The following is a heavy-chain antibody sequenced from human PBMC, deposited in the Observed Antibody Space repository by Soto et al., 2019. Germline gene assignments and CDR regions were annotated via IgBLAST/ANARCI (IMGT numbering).Heavy chain of an antibody. Sequence: SETLSLTCTVSCVSVSSGIFYWAWIRQPPGKGLDWIGFGSYSGTTNYKPSLKSRVTISVDTSRSQISLKVSSLTAADTAVYYCARGATVTQSDYWGQGTLVNVSS. CDR1: CVSVSSGIFY. V-gene: IGHV4-61*01. CDR3: ARGATVTQSDY. CDR2: GSYSGTT. D-gene: IGHD4-17*01. J-gene: IGHJ4*02.